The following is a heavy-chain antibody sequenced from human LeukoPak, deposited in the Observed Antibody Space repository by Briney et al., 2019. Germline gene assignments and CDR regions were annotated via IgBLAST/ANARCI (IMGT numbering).Heavy chain of an antibody. D-gene: IGHD1-26*01. CDR2: IIPIFGTA. CDR3: ARSPIVGATTYWFDP. Sequence: AASVKVSCKASGGTFSSYAISWVRQAPGQGLEWMGGIIPIFGTANYAQKFQGRVTITADKSTSTAYMELSSLRSEDTAVYYCARSPIVGATTYWFDPWGQGTLVTVSS. V-gene: IGHV1-69*06. J-gene: IGHJ5*02. CDR1: GGTFSSYA.